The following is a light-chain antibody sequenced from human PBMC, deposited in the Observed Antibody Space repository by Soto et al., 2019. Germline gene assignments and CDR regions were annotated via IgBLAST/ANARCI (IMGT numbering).Light chain of an antibody. CDR1: SSNIGSNY. CDR3: AAWDDSLSGVV. V-gene: IGLV1-47*01. Sequence: QAVVTQSPSASGTPGQRVTMSCSGSSSNIGSNYVYWYQHLPGTAPKLLIYRNNQRPSGVPDRFSGSKSGTSASLAISGLRSEDEAYYYCAAWDDSLSGVVFGGGTKVTVL. J-gene: IGLJ2*01. CDR2: RNN.